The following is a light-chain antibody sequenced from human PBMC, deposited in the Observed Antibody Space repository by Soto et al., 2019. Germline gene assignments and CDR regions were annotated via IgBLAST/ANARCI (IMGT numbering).Light chain of an antibody. V-gene: IGKV3-20*01. CDR3: QQYGDSPWT. CDR1: QSVSSSY. CDR2: GAS. Sequence: EIVLTQSPGTLSLSPGERATLSCRASQSVSSSYLAWYQQKPGQAPRLLIYGASSSATGIPDRFSGSGSGTDFTLSIGRREPEDFAVYYCQQYGDSPWTFGQGTKVESK. J-gene: IGKJ1*01.